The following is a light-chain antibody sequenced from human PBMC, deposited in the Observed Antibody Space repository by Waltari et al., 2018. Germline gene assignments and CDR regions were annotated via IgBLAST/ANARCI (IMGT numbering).Light chain of an antibody. Sequence: QSALTQPASVSGSHGQTITISCTGTSSDVGRYKIVSWYQQYPGEATKVIIYEDNELPSGLSNRFSGSKSGNTASLTISGLQAEDEADYYCCSYAGGYTYVFGTGTKVTVL. CDR3: CSYAGGYTYV. CDR2: EDN. CDR1: SSDVGRYKI. V-gene: IGLV2-23*01. J-gene: IGLJ1*01.